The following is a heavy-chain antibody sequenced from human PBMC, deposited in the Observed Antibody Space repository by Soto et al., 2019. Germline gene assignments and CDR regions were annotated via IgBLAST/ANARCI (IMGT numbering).Heavy chain of an antibody. D-gene: IGHD3-22*01. V-gene: IGHV4-30-4*01. CDR2: IYYSGTT. J-gene: IGHJ4*02. CDR1: GDSMSSGDYY. CDR3: ARHSYDSSGYYLDY. Sequence: SETLSLTCTVSGDSMSSGDYYWSWIRQPPGKDLEWIGYIYYSGTTYYNPSLKSRVTISVDTSKNQFSLKLSSVTAADTAVYYCARHSYDSSGYYLDYWGQGTLVTVS.